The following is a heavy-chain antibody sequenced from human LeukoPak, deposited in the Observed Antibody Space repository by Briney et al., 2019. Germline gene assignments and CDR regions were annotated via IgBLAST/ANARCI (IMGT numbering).Heavy chain of an antibody. CDR3: ARDLAKGQQLGLYYYYGMDV. D-gene: IGHD6-13*01. CDR1: GFTFSSYW. CDR2: IKQDGSEK. V-gene: IGHV3-7*03. J-gene: IGHJ6*02. Sequence: GGSLRLSCAASGFTFSSYWMSWVRQAPGKGLEWVANIKQDGSEKYYVDSVKGRFTISRDNAKNSLYLQMNSLRAEDTAVYYCARDLAKGQQLGLYYYYGMDVWGQGTTVTVSS.